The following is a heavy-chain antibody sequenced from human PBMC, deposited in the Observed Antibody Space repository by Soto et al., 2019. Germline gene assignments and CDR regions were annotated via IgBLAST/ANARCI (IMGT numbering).Heavy chain of an antibody. J-gene: IGHJ4*02. CDR2: INPNSGGT. CDR1: GFIFTNFF. D-gene: IGHD5-18*01. Sequence: ASVKVSCKASGFIFTNFFMHWVRQAPGQGLEWMGWINPNSGGTNYAQKFQGWVTMTRDTSISTAYMELSRLRSDDTAVYYCARDLGYSYGFDYWGQGTLVTVSS. V-gene: IGHV1-2*04. CDR3: ARDLGYSYGFDY.